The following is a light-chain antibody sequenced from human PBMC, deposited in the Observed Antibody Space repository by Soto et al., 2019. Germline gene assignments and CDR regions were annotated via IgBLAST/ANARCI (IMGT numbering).Light chain of an antibody. CDR2: RAS. CDR3: LQYHNLWA. Sequence: IVMTQSPATLSVSPGERATLSCRASQNIYSNVAWYQQRPGQAPRLLIYRASTRAPGIPGRFSGSGSGTEFTLTISSLQSEDFTVYSCLQYHNLWAFGQGTKVEIK. J-gene: IGKJ1*01. CDR1: QNIYSN. V-gene: IGKV3-15*01.